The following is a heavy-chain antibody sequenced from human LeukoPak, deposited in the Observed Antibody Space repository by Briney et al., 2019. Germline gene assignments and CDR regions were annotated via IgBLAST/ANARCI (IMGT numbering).Heavy chain of an antibody. Sequence: SETLSLTCTVAGGSISSYYWSLIRQPAGKGLEWIGRIYTSGSTNYNPSLKSRVTMSVDTSKNQFSLKLSSVTAADTAVYYCARAPSAGSYSFYYFDYWGQGTLVTVSS. D-gene: IGHD3-10*01. CDR2: IYTSGST. CDR3: ARAPSAGSYSFYYFDY. V-gene: IGHV4-4*07. CDR1: GGSISSYY. J-gene: IGHJ4*02.